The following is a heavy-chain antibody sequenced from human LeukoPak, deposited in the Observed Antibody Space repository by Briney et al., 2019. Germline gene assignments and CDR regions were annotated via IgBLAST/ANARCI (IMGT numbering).Heavy chain of an antibody. CDR3: ARVAGNCGGDCYRLVY. V-gene: IGHV1-8*01. CDR2: MNPNSGNT. J-gene: IGHJ4*02. CDR1: VYTFTTYD. Sequence: ASVKVSCKASVYTFTTYDINWVRQATGQGLEWMAWMNPNSGNTGYAQKFQGRVTMTRNTSISTAYMELSSLRSEDTAVYYCARVAGNCGGDCYRLVYWGQGTLVTVAS. D-gene: IGHD2-21*01.